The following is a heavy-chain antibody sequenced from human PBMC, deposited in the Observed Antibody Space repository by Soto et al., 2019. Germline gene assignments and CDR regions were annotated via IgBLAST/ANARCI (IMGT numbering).Heavy chain of an antibody. Sequence: SVKVSCKASGGTFSSYAISWVRQAPGQGLEWMGGIIPIFGTANYAQKFQGRVTITADESTSTAYMELSSLRSEDTAVYYCARVERYYYYGMDVWGQGTTVTVSS. V-gene: IGHV1-69*13. J-gene: IGHJ6*02. CDR1: GGTFSSYA. CDR3: ARVERYYYYGMDV. CDR2: IIPIFGTA. D-gene: IGHD1-26*01.